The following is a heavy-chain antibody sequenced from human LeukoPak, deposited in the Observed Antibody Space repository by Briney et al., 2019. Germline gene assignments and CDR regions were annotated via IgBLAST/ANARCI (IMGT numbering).Heavy chain of an antibody. V-gene: IGHV3-74*01. D-gene: IGHD6-13*01. CDR3: ARGPLKSYSSSWWPDAFDI. J-gene: IGHJ3*02. CDR1: GFTISSYW. Sequence: GGSLRLSCAASGFTISSYWMHWVRQAPGKGLVWVSRINSDGSITNYADSVKGRFTISRDNAKNSLYLQMNSLRAEDTAVYYFARGPLKSYSSSWWPDAFDIWGQGTMVTVSS. CDR2: INSDGSIT.